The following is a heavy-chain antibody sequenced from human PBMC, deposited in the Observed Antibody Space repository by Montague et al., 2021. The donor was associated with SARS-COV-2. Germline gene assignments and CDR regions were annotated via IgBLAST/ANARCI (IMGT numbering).Heavy chain of an antibody. J-gene: IGHJ6*02. V-gene: IGHV4-39*01. Sequence: SETLSLTCTVSSGSISSSSYYWGWIRQPPGKGLEWIGSIYYSGSTYYNPSLKGRVTISVDTSKNQFSLKLSSVTAADTAVYYCARLSKTGYPPLYYYYGMDVWGQGTTVTVSS. CDR2: IYYSGST. D-gene: IGHD3-9*01. CDR1: SGSISSSSYY. CDR3: ARLSKTGYPPLYYYYGMDV.